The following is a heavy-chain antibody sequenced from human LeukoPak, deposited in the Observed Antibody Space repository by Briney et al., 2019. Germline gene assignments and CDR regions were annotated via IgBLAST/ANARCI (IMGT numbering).Heavy chain of an antibody. CDR1: GFTFSSYE. CDR2: ISNDGSKK. D-gene: IGHD2-15*01. Sequence: SGGPLRLSCAASGFTFSSYEMNWVRQAPGKGLEWVAVISNDGSKKYYADSVKGRFTISRENSKNTLYLEMDSLSAEDTAVYYCARGTYCSGGTCYFLIDYWGQGTLVTVSS. J-gene: IGHJ4*02. CDR3: ARGTYCSGGTCYFLIDY. V-gene: IGHV3-30*03.